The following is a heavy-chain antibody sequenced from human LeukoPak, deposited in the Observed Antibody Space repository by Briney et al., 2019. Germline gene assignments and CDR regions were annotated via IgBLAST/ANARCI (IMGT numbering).Heavy chain of an antibody. Sequence: SETLSLTCGVYGESFSGDFVTWLRQAPGKGLEWIGEINHRGRTNYSPSLTGRVTISVDTSMNQFSLQLRSVTAADTALYYCARGQYDSGGYHYGIRAFYFDYRGQGILVTVSS. J-gene: IGHJ4*02. CDR1: GESFSGDF. CDR2: INHRGRT. D-gene: IGHD3-22*01. V-gene: IGHV4-34*01. CDR3: ARGQYDSGGYHYGIRAFYFDY.